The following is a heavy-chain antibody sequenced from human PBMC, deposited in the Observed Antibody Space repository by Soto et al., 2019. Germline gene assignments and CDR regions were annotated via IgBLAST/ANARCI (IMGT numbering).Heavy chain of an antibody. CDR1: GFTFSDHY. J-gene: IGHJ4*02. CDR2: SRDKANSYTT. V-gene: IGHV3-72*01. Sequence: EVQLVESGGGLVQPGGSLRLSCAASGFTFSDHYIDWVRQAPGKGLEWVGGSRDKANSYTTEYAASVKGRFTISRDDSKNSPYLQMNSLKTEDTAVYYCAKVASSPQTRDFDYWGQGTLVTVSS. D-gene: IGHD6-13*01. CDR3: AKVASSPQTRDFDY.